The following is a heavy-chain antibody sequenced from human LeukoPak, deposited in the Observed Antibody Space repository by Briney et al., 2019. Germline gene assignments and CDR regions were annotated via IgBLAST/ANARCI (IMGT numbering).Heavy chain of an antibody. J-gene: IGHJ4*02. CDR3: ARTSGGYGDWAY. Sequence: GGSLRLSCAASGFTFDDCGMSWVRQAPGKGLEWVSGINWNGGSTGYADSVKGRFTISRDNAKKSLYLQMNSLRAEDTALYYCARTSGGYGDWAYWGQGTLVTVSS. V-gene: IGHV3-20*04. CDR1: GFTFDDCG. CDR2: INWNGGST. D-gene: IGHD4-17*01.